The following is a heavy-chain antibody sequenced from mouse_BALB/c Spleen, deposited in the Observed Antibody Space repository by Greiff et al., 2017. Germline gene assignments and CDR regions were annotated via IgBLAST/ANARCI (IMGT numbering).Heavy chain of an antibody. Sequence: EVHLVESGGGLVQPGGSRKLSCAASGFTFSDYGMAWVRQAPGKGPEWVAFISNLAYSIYYADTVTGRFTISRENAKNTLYLEMSSLRSEDTAMYYCARETDGSSYFFFDYWGQGTTLTVSS. CDR3: ARETDGSSYFFFDY. J-gene: IGHJ2*01. CDR1: GFTFSDYG. D-gene: IGHD1-1*01. CDR2: ISNLAYSI. V-gene: IGHV5-15*02.